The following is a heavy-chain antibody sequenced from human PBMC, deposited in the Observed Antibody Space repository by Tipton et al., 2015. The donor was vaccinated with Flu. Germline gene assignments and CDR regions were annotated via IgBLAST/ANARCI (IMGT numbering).Heavy chain of an antibody. Sequence: SLRLSCAASGFTFSSYWIHWVRQAPGKGLEWVSRINSDGSSTSYADSVKGRITISRDNAKNTVYLQMNSLRGEDTAVYYCARNPFRRGYGSDGSCYYFDYWGQGTLVTVSS. CDR3: ARNPFRRGYGSDGSCYYFDY. CDR1: GFTFSSYW. D-gene: IGHD2-15*01. CDR2: INSDGSST. J-gene: IGHJ4*02. V-gene: IGHV3-74*01.